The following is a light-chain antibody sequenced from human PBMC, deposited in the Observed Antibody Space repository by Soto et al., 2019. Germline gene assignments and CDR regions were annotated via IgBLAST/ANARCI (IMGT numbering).Light chain of an antibody. Sequence: QLVLTQSPSASASLGASVKLTCSLSSAHISYVIAWHQQQPEKGPRYLMKVDSDGSHSKGDGTPDRFSGSSSGAERYLIISSLQSEDEADYYCQTWGTDIQVFGAGTKVTVL. CDR2: VDSDGSH. CDR3: QTWGTDIQV. CDR1: SAHISYV. V-gene: IGLV4-69*01. J-gene: IGLJ1*01.